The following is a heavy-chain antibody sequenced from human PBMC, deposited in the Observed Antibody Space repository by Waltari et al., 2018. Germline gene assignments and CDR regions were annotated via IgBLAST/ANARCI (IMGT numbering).Heavy chain of an antibody. D-gene: IGHD3-16*02. Sequence: QVQLVQSGAEVKKPGASVKVSCKASGYTFTSYGISWVRQAPGQGSEWMGWSGAYNGNTNDAQKRQGRGTMTTDTSTSTAYMELRSLRSDDPAVYYCATTHYEYIWRSYRYSDYWGQGTLVTVSS. V-gene: IGHV1-18*01. CDR1: GYTFTSYG. CDR3: ATTHYEYIWRSYRYSDY. J-gene: IGHJ4*02. CDR2: SGAYNGNT.